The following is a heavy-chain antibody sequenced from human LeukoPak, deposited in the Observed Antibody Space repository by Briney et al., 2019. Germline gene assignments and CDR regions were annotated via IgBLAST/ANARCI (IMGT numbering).Heavy chain of an antibody. CDR1: GFTFSSYS. J-gene: IGHJ4*02. CDR3: AGDVGSSSWEFDY. V-gene: IGHV3-21*01. CDR2: ISSSSSYI. D-gene: IGHD6-13*01. Sequence: PGGSLRLPCAASGFTFSSYSMNWVRQAPGKGLEWVSSISSSSSYIYYADSVKGRFTISRDNAKNSLYLQMNSLRAEDTAVYYCAGDVGSSSWEFDYWGQGTLVTVSS.